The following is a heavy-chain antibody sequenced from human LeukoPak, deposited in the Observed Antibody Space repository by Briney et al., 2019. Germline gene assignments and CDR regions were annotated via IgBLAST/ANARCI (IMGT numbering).Heavy chain of an antibody. D-gene: IGHD6-19*01. J-gene: IGHJ4*02. CDR3: ARANSSGWYPYYFDY. V-gene: IGHV1-2*02. CDR1: GYTSTGYY. CDR2: INPNSGGT. Sequence: GASVKVSCKASGYTSTGYYMHWVRQAPGQGLEWMGWINPNSGGTNYAQKFQGRVTMTRDTSISTAYMELSRLRSDDTAVYYCARANSSGWYPYYFDYWGQGTLVTVSS.